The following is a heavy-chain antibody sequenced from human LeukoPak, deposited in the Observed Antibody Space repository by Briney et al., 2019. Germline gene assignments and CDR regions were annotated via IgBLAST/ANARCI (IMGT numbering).Heavy chain of an antibody. Sequence: PGGSLRLSCAASGFRFNTYSMNWVRLAPGKGLEWVSSISKASGSIYYADSVRGRFTTSRDNARNSLYLRMNSLTAEDTALYYCTRDLEGGGSYVDWGQGTLVTVSS. CDR1: GFRFNTYS. D-gene: IGHD1-26*01. CDR3: TRDLEGGGSYVD. V-gene: IGHV3-21*01. CDR2: ISKASGSI. J-gene: IGHJ4*02.